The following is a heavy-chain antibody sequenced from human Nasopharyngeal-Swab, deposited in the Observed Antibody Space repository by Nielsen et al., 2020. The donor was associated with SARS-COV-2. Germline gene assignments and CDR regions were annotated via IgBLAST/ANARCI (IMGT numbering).Heavy chain of an antibody. V-gene: IGHV1-46*01. J-gene: IGHJ4*02. Sequence: ASVKVSCKASGYTFTSYYMHWVRQAPGQGLEWMGIINPSGGSTSYAQKFQGRVTMTRDTSTSTVYMELSSLRSEDTAVYYCARDPGFGYYYESSGYYDYWGQGTLVTVSS. CDR2: INPSGGST. D-gene: IGHD3-22*01. CDR1: GYTFTSYY. CDR3: ARDPGFGYYYESSGYYDY.